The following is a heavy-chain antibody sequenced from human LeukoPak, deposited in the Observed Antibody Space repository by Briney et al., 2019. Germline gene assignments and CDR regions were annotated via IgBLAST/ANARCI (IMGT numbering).Heavy chain of an antibody. D-gene: IGHD7-27*01. V-gene: IGHV4-38-2*02. J-gene: IGHJ4*02. CDR1: GYSISSGYY. CDR2: IYHSGST. CDR3: ARHNALGIPFDY. Sequence: SETLSLTCTVSGYSISSGYYWGWIRQPPGKGLEWIGSIYHSGSTYYNPSLKSRVTISVDTSKNQFSLKLSSVTAADTAVYYCARHNALGIPFDYWGQGTLVTVSS.